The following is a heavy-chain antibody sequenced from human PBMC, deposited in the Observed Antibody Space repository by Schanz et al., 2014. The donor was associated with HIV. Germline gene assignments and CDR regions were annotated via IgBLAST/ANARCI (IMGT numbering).Heavy chain of an antibody. J-gene: IGHJ6*02. CDR3: ARDLVLGAGTTAMDV. V-gene: IGHV3-33*01. CDR1: GFTFSSHG. Sequence: QVQLVESGGGVVQPGRSLRLSCAASGFTFSSHGMHWVRQAPGKGLEWVDVIWYDGSDKYYAASVKGRFTISRDNAKDTLYLQMNSLRAEDTSVYYCARDLVLGAGTTAMDVWCRGTAVTVSS. CDR2: IWYDGSDK. D-gene: IGHD1-1*01.